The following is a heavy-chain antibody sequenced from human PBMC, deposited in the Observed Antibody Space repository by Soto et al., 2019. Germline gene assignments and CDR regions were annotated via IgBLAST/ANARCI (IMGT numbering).Heavy chain of an antibody. V-gene: IGHV1-69*06. J-gene: IGHJ4*02. CDR1: GGTFSTYS. Sequence: QVQLVQSGAEVKKPGSSVKVSCKTSGGTFSTYSIVWVRQAPGEGLAWMGGIIPIFGTANYAQKFQDIVTMTAGKSTNTAFMELSSLKSEDTAMYSCASSSGNNYGVGTNYYFDYWGQGTLVTVSS. CDR3: ASSSGNNYGVGTNYYFDY. CDR2: IIPIFGTA. D-gene: IGHD1-26*01.